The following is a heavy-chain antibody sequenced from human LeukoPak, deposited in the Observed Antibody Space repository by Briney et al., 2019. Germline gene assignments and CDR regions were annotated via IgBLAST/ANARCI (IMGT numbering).Heavy chain of an antibody. V-gene: IGHV1-2*02. Sequence: ASVKVSCKASGYTFTGYYMHWVRQAPGQGLEWMGWINPNSGGTNYAQKFQGRVTMTRDTSISTAYMELSRLRSDDTAVYYCARVVEQLVDLDYYYYYMDVWGKGTTVTVSS. CDR2: INPNSGGT. D-gene: IGHD6-6*01. CDR3: ARVVEQLVDLDYYYYYMDV. J-gene: IGHJ6*03. CDR1: GYTFTGYY.